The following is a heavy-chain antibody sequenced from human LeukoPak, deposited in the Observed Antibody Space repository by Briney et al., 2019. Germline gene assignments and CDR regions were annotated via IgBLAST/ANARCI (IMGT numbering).Heavy chain of an antibody. CDR2: IYYSGST. D-gene: IGHD4-23*01. J-gene: IGHJ4*02. Sequence: PSETLSLTCTVSGGSISSYYWSWIRQPPGKGLEWIGYIYYSGSTNYNPSLKSRVTISVDTSKNQFSLKLSSVTAADTAVYYCARARDYGGNSGILYYFDYWGQGTLVTVSS. CDR3: ARARDYGGNSGILYYFDY. V-gene: IGHV4-59*01. CDR1: GGSISSYY.